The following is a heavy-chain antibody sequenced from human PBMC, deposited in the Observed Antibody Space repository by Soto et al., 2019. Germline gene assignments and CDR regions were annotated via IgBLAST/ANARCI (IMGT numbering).Heavy chain of an antibody. CDR1: GGTFSSYA. D-gene: IGHD2-8*01. V-gene: IGHV1-69*01. CDR2: IIPIFGTA. Sequence: QVQLVQSGAEVKKPGSSVKVSCKASGGTFSSYAISWVRQAPGQGLEWMGGIIPIFGTANYAQKFQGRVTITADESTSTAYMELSSLRSEDTAVYYYARYECTNGVCYRDYYYYYGMDVWGQGTTVTVSS. CDR3: ARYECTNGVCYRDYYYYYGMDV. J-gene: IGHJ6*02.